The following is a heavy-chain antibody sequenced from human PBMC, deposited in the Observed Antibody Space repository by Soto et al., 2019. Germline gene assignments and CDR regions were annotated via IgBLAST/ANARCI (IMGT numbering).Heavy chain of an antibody. V-gene: IGHV3-23*01. CDR2: IGSRGDST. Sequence: EVQLLESGGGLVQPGGSLRLSCAASGFTFSSFAMSWVRQAPGKGLEWVSAIGSRGDSTYYADSVKGRFTISRDNSNNTLYLQMNCLRAEDTAVYYCAKDLIYGYNSGRPFDSWGQGTLVTVSS. CDR3: AKDLIYGYNSGRPFDS. D-gene: IGHD6-19*01. CDR1: GFTFSSFA. J-gene: IGHJ4*02.